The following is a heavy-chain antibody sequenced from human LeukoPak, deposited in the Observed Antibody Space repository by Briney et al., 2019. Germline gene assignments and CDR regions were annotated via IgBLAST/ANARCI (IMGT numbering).Heavy chain of an antibody. Sequence: KPSETLSLTCTVSGGSSSSSTYYWGWIRQPPGKGLEWIGTIYYRGNTYYNPPLKSRITISVDTSKNQFSLNLNSVTAADTAVYYCARPPVAAPTSYFDYWGQGILVTVSS. CDR3: ARPPVAAPTSYFDY. V-gene: IGHV4-39*01. CDR2: IYYRGNT. D-gene: IGHD6-25*01. CDR1: GGSSSSSTYY. J-gene: IGHJ4*02.